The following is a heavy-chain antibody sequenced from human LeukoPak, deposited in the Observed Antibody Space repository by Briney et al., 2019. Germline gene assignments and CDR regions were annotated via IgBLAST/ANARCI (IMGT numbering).Heavy chain of an antibody. D-gene: IGHD3-10*01. V-gene: IGHV3-9*03. Sequence: GGSLRLSCAASGFTFDDYAMHWVRQAPGKGLEWVSGISWNSGSIGYADSVKGRFTISRDNAKNSLYLQMNSLRAGDMALYYCAKDATPESSGYMDVWGKGTTVTVSS. CDR3: AKDATPESSGYMDV. J-gene: IGHJ6*03. CDR1: GFTFDDYA. CDR2: ISWNSGSI.